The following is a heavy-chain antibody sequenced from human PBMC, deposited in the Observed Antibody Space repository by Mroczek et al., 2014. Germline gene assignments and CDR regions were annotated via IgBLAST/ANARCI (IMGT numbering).Heavy chain of an antibody. D-gene: IGHD3-10*01. CDR3: AKDWGITMVRGVLAGGMDV. Sequence: VQLVQSGGGLVQPGRSLRLSCAASGFTFDDYAMHWVRQAPGKGLEWVSGISWNSGSIGYADSVKGRFTISRDNAKNSLYLQMNSLRAEDTALYYCAKDWGITMVRGVLAGGMDVWGQGTTVTVSS. V-gene: IGHV3-9*01. J-gene: IGHJ6*02. CDR2: ISWNSGSI. CDR1: GFTFDDYA.